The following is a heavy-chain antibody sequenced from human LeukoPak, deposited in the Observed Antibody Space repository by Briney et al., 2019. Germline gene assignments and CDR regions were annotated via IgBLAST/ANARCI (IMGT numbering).Heavy chain of an antibody. Sequence: SVIVSCKASGGTFSSYAISWVRQAPGQGLEWMGGIIPIFGTANYAQKFQGRVTITADKSTSTAYMELSSLRSEDTAVYYRARDSHGDYTFDIWGQGTMVTVSS. V-gene: IGHV1-69*06. CDR1: GGTFSSYA. D-gene: IGHD4-17*01. CDR2: IIPIFGTA. J-gene: IGHJ3*02. CDR3: ARDSHGDYTFDI.